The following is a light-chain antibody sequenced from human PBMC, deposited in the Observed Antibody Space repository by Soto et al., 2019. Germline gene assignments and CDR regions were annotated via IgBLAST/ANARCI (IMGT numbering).Light chain of an antibody. CDR1: QSVSSN. V-gene: IGKV3-15*01. CDR3: QQYNNWWT. Sequence: EIATLSFRASQSVSSNVAWYQQKPGQAPRLLIYGASNRATGIPARFSGSGSGTDFSLTITSLQSEDFAVYYCQQYNNWWTFGQGAKADI. CDR2: GAS. J-gene: IGKJ1*01.